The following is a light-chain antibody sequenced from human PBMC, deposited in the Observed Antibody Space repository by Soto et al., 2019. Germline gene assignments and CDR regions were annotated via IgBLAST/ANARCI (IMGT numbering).Light chain of an antibody. CDR2: DAS. J-gene: IGKJ1*01. Sequence: GDRVTITCRASQSITNRLAWYQQKPGKAPKVLICDASNLERGVSSRFSGSGSGTEFILTISSLQPDDFATYWCQHYGGLWTFGQGTRVEV. V-gene: IGKV1-5*01. CDR1: QSITNR. CDR3: QHYGGLWT.